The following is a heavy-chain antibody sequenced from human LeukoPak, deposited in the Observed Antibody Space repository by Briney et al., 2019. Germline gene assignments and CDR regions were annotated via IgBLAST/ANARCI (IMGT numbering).Heavy chain of an antibody. CDR3: ARMGFYYYGMDV. Sequence: GASVKVSCKASGYTFTSYDINWVRQATGQGLEWMGWMNPNSGNTGYARKFQGRVTMTRNTSISTAYMELSSLRSEDTAVYYCARMGFYYYGMDVWGQGTTVTVSS. CDR2: MNPNSGNT. V-gene: IGHV1-8*01. J-gene: IGHJ6*02. CDR1: GYTFTSYD. D-gene: IGHD3-16*01.